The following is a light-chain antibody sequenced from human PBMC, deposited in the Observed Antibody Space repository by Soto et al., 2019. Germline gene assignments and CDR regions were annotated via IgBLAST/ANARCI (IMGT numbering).Light chain of an antibody. Sequence: QSALTQPPSASGSLGQSVTISCTGTSSDVGVYNYVSWYQYQPGKAPKLMIYDVTIRPSGVSDRFSGSKSGNTASLTVSGLQAEDEADYYCSSYTGGNPSYVFGTGTKVTVL. CDR1: SSDVGVYNY. CDR2: DVT. J-gene: IGLJ1*01. CDR3: SSYTGGNPSYV. V-gene: IGLV2-8*01.